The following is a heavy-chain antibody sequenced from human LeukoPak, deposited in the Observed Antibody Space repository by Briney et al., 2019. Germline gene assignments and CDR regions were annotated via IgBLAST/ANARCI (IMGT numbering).Heavy chain of an antibody. J-gene: IGHJ4*02. CDR1: GFTFSNYS. V-gene: IGHV3-48*01. CDR2: ISSGSSTI. CDR3: ARGHNIYDFWSGYYEYYFDY. D-gene: IGHD3-3*01. Sequence: GGSLRLSCVASGFTFSNYSMNWVRQAPGKGLEWVSYISSGSSTIYYADSVKGRFTISRDNAKNSLYLQMNSLRAEDTAVYYCARGHNIYDFWSGYYEYYFDYWGQGTLVTVSS.